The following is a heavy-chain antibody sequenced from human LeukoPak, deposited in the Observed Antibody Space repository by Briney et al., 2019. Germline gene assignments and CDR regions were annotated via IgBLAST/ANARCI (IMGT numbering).Heavy chain of an antibody. V-gene: IGHV3-30*02. J-gene: IGHJ4*02. CDR3: AKDLSGTYHFDY. D-gene: IGHD1-26*01. Sequence: PGGSLRLSCAASGFTFSNSGMHWVRQAPGKGLEWVAFIRYTGSLENYADSVKGRFTISRDTSKNTLYLQMNSLRPEDTAVYYCAKDLSGTYHFDYWSQGTLVTVSS. CDR2: IRYTGSLE. CDR1: GFTFSNSG.